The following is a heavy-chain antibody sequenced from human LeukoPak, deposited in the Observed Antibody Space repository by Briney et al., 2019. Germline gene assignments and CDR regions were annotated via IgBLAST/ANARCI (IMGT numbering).Heavy chain of an antibody. V-gene: IGHV3-7*01. CDR2: IKQDGSEK. Sequence: GGSLRLSCAASGFTFSSYWMSWVRQAPGKGLEWVANIKQDGSEKYYVDSVKGRFTISRDNAKNSLYLQMNSLRAEDTAVYYCASSRYSSSSRGPFGARYYFDYWGQGTLVTVSS. CDR1: GFTFSSYW. J-gene: IGHJ4*02. D-gene: IGHD6-6*01. CDR3: ASSRYSSSSRGPFGARYYFDY.